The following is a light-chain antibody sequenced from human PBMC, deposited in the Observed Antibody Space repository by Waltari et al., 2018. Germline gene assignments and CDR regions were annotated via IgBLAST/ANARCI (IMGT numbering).Light chain of an antibody. Sequence: QSALTQPASVSGSPGQPLTISCTGTSSDVGGYNYVSWYQQHPGKAPKLMIFDVSKRPSGVSNRFSGSKSGSTASLTISGLQAEDEADFYCNSYTSSSTWVFGGGTKLTVL. CDR1: SSDVGGYNY. V-gene: IGLV2-14*01. CDR2: DVS. J-gene: IGLJ3*02. CDR3: NSYTSSSTWV.